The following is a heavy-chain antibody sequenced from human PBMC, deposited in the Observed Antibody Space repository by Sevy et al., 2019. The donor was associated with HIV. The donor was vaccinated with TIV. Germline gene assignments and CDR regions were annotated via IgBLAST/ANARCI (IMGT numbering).Heavy chain of an antibody. V-gene: IGHV3-21*01. J-gene: IGHJ6*03. CDR3: ARVALTTLSGSYYMDV. D-gene: IGHD4-17*01. CDR2: IDTSFIYI. CDR1: GFTFSNYT. Sequence: GGSLRLSCAASGFTFSNYTMNWVRQAPGKGLEWVSSIDTSFIYIYDADSVKGRFTISRDNAKNSLYLQMNSLRAEETAVFYCARVALTTLSGSYYMDVWGKGTTVTVSS.